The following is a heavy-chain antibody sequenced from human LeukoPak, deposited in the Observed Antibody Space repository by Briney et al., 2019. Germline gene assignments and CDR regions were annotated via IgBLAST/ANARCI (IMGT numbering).Heavy chain of an antibody. CDR2: ISSSSSTI. CDR3: ARTSGSGSYDMDV. Sequence: GGSLRLSCAASGFTFSSYSMNWVRQAPGKGLEWVSYISSSSSTIYYADSVEGRFTISRDNAKSSLYLQMHSLRVDDTAVYYCARTSGSGSYDMDVWGQGTTVTVSS. CDR1: GFTFSSYS. V-gene: IGHV3-48*04. D-gene: IGHD3-10*01. J-gene: IGHJ6*02.